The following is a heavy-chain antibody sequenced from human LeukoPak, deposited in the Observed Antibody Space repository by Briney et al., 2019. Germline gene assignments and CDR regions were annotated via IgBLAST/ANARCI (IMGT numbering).Heavy chain of an antibody. CDR2: IYHSGST. CDR1: AYSISSGYY. Sequence: KPSETLSLTCAVSAYSISSGYYWAWIRQPPGKGLEWIGSIYHSGSTYYNPSLKSRVTISIDTSKNQFSLKLSSVTAADSAVYYCTRHGIECSSTNCYWATVRYWGQGTLVTVSS. J-gene: IGHJ4*02. CDR3: TRHGIECSSTNCYWATVRY. D-gene: IGHD2-2*01. V-gene: IGHV4-38-2*01.